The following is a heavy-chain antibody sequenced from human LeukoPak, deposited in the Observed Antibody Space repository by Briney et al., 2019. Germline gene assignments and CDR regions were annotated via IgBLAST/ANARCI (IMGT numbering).Heavy chain of an antibody. CDR3: ARVHDGGYYDSSGYLSYFDY. D-gene: IGHD3-22*01. CDR2: INPTGTSS. V-gene: IGHV1-46*01. J-gene: IGHJ4*02. CDR1: GYTFTRHY. Sequence: ASVKVSCKSSGYTFTRHYLHWVRQAPGQGLEWVGLINPTGTSSWSAQKFQGRVTLTRDMSTSTDYMELSSLRSEDTAVYYCARVHDGGYYDSSGYLSYFDYWGQGTLVTVSS.